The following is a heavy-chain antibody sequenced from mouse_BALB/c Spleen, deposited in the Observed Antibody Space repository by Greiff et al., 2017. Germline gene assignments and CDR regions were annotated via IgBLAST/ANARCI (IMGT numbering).Heavy chain of an antibody. CDR1: GFTFTDYY. V-gene: IGHV7-3*02. CDR2: IRNKANGYTT. CDR3: ARQERGDAMDY. Sequence: EVMLVESGGGLVQPGGSLRLSCATSGFTFTDYYMSWVRQPPGKALEWLGFIRNKANGYTTEYSASVKGRFTISRDNAKNTLYLQMSSLKSEDTAMYYCARQERGDAMDYWGQGTSVTVSS. J-gene: IGHJ4*01.